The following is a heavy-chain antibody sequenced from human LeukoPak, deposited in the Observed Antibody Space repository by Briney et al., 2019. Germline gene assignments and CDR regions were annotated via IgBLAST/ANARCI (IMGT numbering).Heavy chain of an antibody. J-gene: IGHJ3*02. CDR1: GFSFSNAW. D-gene: IGHD3-3*01. Sequence: LAGGSLRLSCATSGFSFSNAWMNWDRQAPGKGLEWVSAISGSGGSTYYADSVKGRFTISRDNSKNTLYLQMNSLRAEDTAVYYCAKEHPTILDPPGAFDIWGQGTMVTVSS. CDR2: ISGSGGST. CDR3: AKEHPTILDPPGAFDI. V-gene: IGHV3-23*01.